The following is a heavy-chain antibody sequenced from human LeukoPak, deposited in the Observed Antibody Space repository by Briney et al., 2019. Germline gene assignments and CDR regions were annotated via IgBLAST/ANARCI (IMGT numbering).Heavy chain of an antibody. CDR3: SRESGAFCPFGY. D-gene: IGHD1-26*01. CDR1: GGSISTYY. Sequence: SETLSLTCTVSGGSISTYYWSWIRQPPGKGLEWIGYIYYSGTPNCNPTLKSRVTMSVEKSKNQFSLKLSSVTAADTAIYYGSRESGAFCPFGYWGQGTLVIVPS. J-gene: IGHJ4*02. V-gene: IGHV4-59*12. CDR2: IYYSGTP.